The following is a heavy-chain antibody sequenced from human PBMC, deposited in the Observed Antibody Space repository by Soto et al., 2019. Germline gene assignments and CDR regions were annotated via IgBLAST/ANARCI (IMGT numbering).Heavy chain of an antibody. J-gene: IGHJ4*02. CDR3: TSLYYGH. V-gene: IGHV3-15*07. CDR2: IKSKADGGTT. Sequence: PGGSLRLSCAASEFTSTNAWMNWVRQAPGKGLEWVGRIKSKADGGTTDYAAPVKGRFTISRDESQSTLYLQMNSLKAEDTAAYYCTSLYYGHWGQGTLVTVSS. CDR1: EFTSTNAW. D-gene: IGHD3-16*02.